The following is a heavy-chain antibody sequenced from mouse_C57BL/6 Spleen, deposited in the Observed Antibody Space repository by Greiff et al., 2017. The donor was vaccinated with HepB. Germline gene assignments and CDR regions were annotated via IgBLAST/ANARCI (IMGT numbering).Heavy chain of an antibody. CDR2: IWSGGST. CDR1: GFSLTSYG. CDR3: ARPPYSNYVGAMDY. J-gene: IGHJ4*01. Sequence: QVHVKQSGPGLVQPSQSLSITCTVSGFSLTSYGVHWVRQSPGKGLEWLGVIWSGGSTDYNAAFISRLSISKDNSKSQVFFKMNSLQADDTAIYYCARPPYSNYVGAMDYWGQGTSVTVSS. V-gene: IGHV2-2*01. D-gene: IGHD2-5*01.